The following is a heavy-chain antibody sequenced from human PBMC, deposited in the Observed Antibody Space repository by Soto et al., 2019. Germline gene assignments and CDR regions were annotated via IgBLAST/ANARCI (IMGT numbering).Heavy chain of an antibody. D-gene: IGHD6-19*01. CDR2: INAGNGNT. Sequence: ASVKVSCKASGYTFTSYAMHWVRQAPGQRLEWMGWINAGNGNTKYSQKFQGRVTITRDTSASTAYMEPSSLRSEDTAVYYCARDRIAVAGTGTVLRGRWVYYYYGMDVWGQGTTVTVSS. CDR3: ARDRIAVAGTGTVLRGRWVYYYYGMDV. J-gene: IGHJ6*02. V-gene: IGHV1-3*01. CDR1: GYTFTSYA.